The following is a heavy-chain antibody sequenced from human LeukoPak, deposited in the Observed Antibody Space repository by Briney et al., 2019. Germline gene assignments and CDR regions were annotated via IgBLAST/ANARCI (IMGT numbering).Heavy chain of an antibody. D-gene: IGHD3-10*01. Sequence: GGSLRLSCAASGFTFSSYGMHWVRQAPGKGLEWVAVISYDGSNKYYADSVKGRFTISRDNSKNTLYLQMNSLRAEDTAVYYCAKDPRRNYCGSGGYYGWFDPWGQGTLVTVSS. CDR3: AKDPRRNYCGSGGYYGWFDP. V-gene: IGHV3-30*18. CDR1: GFTFSSYG. J-gene: IGHJ5*02. CDR2: ISYDGSNK.